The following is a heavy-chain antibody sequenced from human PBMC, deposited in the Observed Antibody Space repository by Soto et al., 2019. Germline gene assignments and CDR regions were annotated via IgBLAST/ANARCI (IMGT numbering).Heavy chain of an antibody. CDR1: GFTFSSYA. J-gene: IGHJ4*02. D-gene: IGHD3-22*01. V-gene: IGHV3-64D*06. CDR2: ISSNGGST. Sequence: PGGSLRLSCSASGFTFSSYAMHWVRQAPGKGLEYVSAISSNGGSTYYADSVKGRFTISRDNSKNTLYLQMSSLRAEDTAVYYCVKDGKQKSGVVITAFDYWGQGTLVTVSS. CDR3: VKDGKQKSGVVITAFDY.